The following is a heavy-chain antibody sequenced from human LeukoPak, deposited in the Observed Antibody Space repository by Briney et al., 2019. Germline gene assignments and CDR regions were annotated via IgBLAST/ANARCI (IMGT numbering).Heavy chain of an antibody. CDR1: GYTFTSYG. CDR2: ISAYNGNT. J-gene: IGHJ4*02. CDR3: ARDHQVGATTPGDY. V-gene: IGHV1-18*01. D-gene: IGHD1-26*01. Sequence: ASVKVSCKASGYTFTSYGISWVRQAPGQGLEWMGWISAYNGNTNYAQKLQGRVTMTTDTSTSTVYMELSSLRSEDTAVYYCARDHQVGATTPGDYWGQGTLVTVSS.